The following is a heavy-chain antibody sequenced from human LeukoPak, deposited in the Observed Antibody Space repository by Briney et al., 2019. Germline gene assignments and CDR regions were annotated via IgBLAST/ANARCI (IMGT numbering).Heavy chain of an antibody. CDR3: ARDSRSLNYGMDV. CDR2: INSDGSST. Sequence: GGSLRLSCAASGFTFSSYWMHWVRQAPGKGLVWVSRINSDGSSTSYADFVKGRFTISRDNAKNTLYLQMNSLRAEDTAVYYCARDSRSLNYGMDVWGQGTTVTVSS. CDR1: GFTFSSYW. V-gene: IGHV3-74*01. J-gene: IGHJ6*02.